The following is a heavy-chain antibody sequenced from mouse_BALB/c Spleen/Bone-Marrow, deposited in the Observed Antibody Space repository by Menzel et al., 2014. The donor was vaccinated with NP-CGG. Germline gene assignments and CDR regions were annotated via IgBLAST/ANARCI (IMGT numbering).Heavy chain of an antibody. CDR1: GFTFSNYW. CDR3: TTGFAY. V-gene: IGHV6-6*02. CDR2: IRLKSYNYAT. Sequence: EVKLEESGGGLVQPGGSMKLSCIASGFTFSNYWMNWVRQSPEKGLDWVAEIRLKSYNYATHYAESVKGRFTISRDDSKSSVYLQMNTLRAEDTGIYFCTTGFAYWGQGTLVTVSA. J-gene: IGHJ3*01.